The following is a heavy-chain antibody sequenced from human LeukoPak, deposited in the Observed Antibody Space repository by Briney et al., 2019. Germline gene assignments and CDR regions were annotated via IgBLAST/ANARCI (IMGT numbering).Heavy chain of an antibody. CDR2: ISSSSSTI. CDR3: ARGMRTYYYDSSGYYY. CDR1: GFTFDDYG. Sequence: GGSLRLSCAASGFTFDDYGMSWVRQAPGKGLEWVSYISSSSSTIYYADSVKGRFTISRDNAKNSLYLQMNSLRAEDTAVYYCARGMRTYYYDSSGYYYWGQGTLVTVSS. D-gene: IGHD3-22*01. J-gene: IGHJ4*02. V-gene: IGHV3-48*01.